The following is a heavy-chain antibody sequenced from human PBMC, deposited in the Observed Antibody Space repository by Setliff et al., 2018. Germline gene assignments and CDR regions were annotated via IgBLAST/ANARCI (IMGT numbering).Heavy chain of an antibody. CDR3: ARFGGSCSSSSCYASDS. CDR2: IITSTGKT. CDR1: GYTFTNFG. Sequence: ASVKVSCKASGYTFTNFGFHWLRQAPGQGLEWMAMIITSTGKTSYAQKFQGRVTVTTDTYTGTGYMELRSLRSDDTAMYFCARFGGSCSSSSCYASDSWGQGTMVTVSS. V-gene: IGHV1-18*01. D-gene: IGHD2-2*01. J-gene: IGHJ3*01.